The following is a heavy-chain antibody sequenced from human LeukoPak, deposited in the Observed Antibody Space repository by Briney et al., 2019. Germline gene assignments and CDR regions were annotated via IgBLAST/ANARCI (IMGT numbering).Heavy chain of an antibody. Sequence: GGSLRLSCAASGFTVSSNYMNWVHQAPRKGLEWVSVIYSGGSTYYADSVKGRFTIPRDNSKNTLYLQMNSLRAEDTAVYYCARGPTTVINYFDCWGQGTLVTVSS. CDR1: GFTVSSNY. CDR2: IYSGGST. CDR3: ARGPTTVINYFDC. D-gene: IGHD4-17*01. V-gene: IGHV3-53*01. J-gene: IGHJ4*02.